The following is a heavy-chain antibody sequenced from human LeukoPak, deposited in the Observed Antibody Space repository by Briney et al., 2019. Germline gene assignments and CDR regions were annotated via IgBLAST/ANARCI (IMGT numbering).Heavy chain of an antibody. CDR1: GFTFSSYW. CDR2: IKQDGSEK. V-gene: IGHV3-7*04. CDR3: ARGSIVVVPAADY. D-gene: IGHD2-2*01. J-gene: IGHJ4*02. Sequence: GGSLRLSCAASGFTFSSYWMTWVRQAPGKGLEWVANIKQDGSEKYYVDSVKGRFTISRDNSKNTLYLQMNSLRAEDTAVYYCARGSIVVVPAADYWGQGTLVTVSS.